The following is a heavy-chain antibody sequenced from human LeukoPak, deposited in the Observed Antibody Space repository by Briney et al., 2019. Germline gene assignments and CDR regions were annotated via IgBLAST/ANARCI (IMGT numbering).Heavy chain of an antibody. CDR1: GGTLSGYY. J-gene: IGHJ3*02. V-gene: IGHV4-34*01. D-gene: IGHD2-2*02. CDR2: INHSGST. Sequence: PSETLSLTCAVSGGTLSGYYWTWIRQPPGKGVEWIGEINHSGSTNYNPSLGSRVTISVDTSKNQLSLKLNSVTAADTAVYYCARGYIVLVPAAIKDAFDIWGRGTMVTVSS. CDR3: ARGYIVLVPAAIKDAFDI.